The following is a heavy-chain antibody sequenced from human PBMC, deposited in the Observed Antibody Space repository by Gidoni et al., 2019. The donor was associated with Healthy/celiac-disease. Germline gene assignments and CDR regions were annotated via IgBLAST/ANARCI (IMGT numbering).Heavy chain of an antibody. D-gene: IGHD3-22*01. CDR1: EGTFSSDA. J-gene: IGHJ6*02. CDR2: IIPIFGTA. Sequence: QVQLVKSEVEVKKLGYSGMDSCTATEGTFSSDAIGRVRQAPGQGLEWMGGIIPIFGTANYAQKFHGRVTITADEYTSTVYMELSSLRSEDSSVYYCSRASYYYASSGLKPYYYCMDVWGQGTTVTVSS. CDR3: SRASYYYASSGLKPYYYCMDV. V-gene: IGHV1-69*12.